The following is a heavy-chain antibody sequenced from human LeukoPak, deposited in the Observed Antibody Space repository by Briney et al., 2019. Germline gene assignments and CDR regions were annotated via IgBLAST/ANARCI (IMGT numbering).Heavy chain of an antibody. CDR1: GGTFISYA. J-gene: IGHJ5*02. D-gene: IGHD6-19*01. CDR3: ARDREAVAGHNWFDP. Sequence: ASVKVSCKASGGTFISYAISWVRQAPGQGLEWMGGIIPIFGTANYAQKFQGRVTITADESTSTAYMELSSLRSEDTAVYYCARDREAVAGHNWFDPWGQGTLVTVSS. CDR2: IIPIFGTA. V-gene: IGHV1-69*13.